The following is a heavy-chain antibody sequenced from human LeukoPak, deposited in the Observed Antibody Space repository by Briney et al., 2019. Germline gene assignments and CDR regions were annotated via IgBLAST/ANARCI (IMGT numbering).Heavy chain of an antibody. CDR3: SRDPGYSSGWYMDV. CDR2: ISGSNGNT. D-gene: IGHD6-19*01. V-gene: IGHV1-18*01. CDR1: DYTFTRYG. J-gene: IGHJ6*03. Sequence: ASVRVSCKASDYTFTRYGISWVRQAPGQGLEWMGWISGSNGNTNYAQKTQDRVTFTTDTSTCTAYMELRSLRFDDTAVYYCSRDPGYSSGWYMDVWGKGTTVTISS.